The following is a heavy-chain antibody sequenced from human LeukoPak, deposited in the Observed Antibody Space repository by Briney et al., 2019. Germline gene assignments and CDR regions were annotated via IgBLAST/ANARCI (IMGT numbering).Heavy chain of an antibody. D-gene: IGHD1-26*01. CDR3: ARLVITGRLDP. CDR1: GFTFSYYW. CDR2: INTDGSST. V-gene: IGHV3-74*01. Sequence: GGSLRLSRTASGFTFSYYWMHWVRQAPGKGPVWVSRINTDGSSTTCADSVKGRFTISRDNAKNTLYLQMNSLRAEDTAVYYCARLVITGRLDPWGQGTLVTVSS. J-gene: IGHJ5*02.